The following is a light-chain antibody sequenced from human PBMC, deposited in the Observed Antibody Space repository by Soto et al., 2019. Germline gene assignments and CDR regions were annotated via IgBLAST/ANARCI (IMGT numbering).Light chain of an antibody. V-gene: IGLV2-23*01. CDR1: SSDVGSYNL. Sequence: QSVLTQPASMSGSPGQSITISCTGTSSDVGSYNLVSWYQHHPGKVPKLIIYEGSKRPSGVSNRFSGSKSGNTASLTISGLQAEDEADYYCCSFAGNSIVLFGGGTKLTVL. CDR3: CSFAGNSIVL. CDR2: EGS. J-gene: IGLJ2*01.